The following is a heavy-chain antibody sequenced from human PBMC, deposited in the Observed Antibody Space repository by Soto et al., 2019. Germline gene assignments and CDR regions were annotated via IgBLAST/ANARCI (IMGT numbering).Heavy chain of an antibody. V-gene: IGHV3-11*01. CDR2: ISSSGTGI. D-gene: IGHD2-15*01. Sequence: QVQLVESGGGLVKPGGSLRLSCAASGFTFSDYYMTWIRQAPGKGLEWVSYISSSGTGIYYSDSVKCRFTISRDNAKNSLYLQMSSLRAEDTAVYYCARAYSDAFDIWGQGTMVTVSS. CDR3: ARAYSDAFDI. CDR1: GFTFSDYY. J-gene: IGHJ3*02.